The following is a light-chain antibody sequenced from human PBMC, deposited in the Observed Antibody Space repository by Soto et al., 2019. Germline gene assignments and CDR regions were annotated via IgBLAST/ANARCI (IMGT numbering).Light chain of an antibody. V-gene: IGLV2-14*03. Sequence: QSALTQPASVSGSPGQSITISCTGTSSDIGAYNYDSWYQQHPGRAPKLVIYDVSNRPSGVSDRFSGCKSGSTASLTISGLHAEDEADYYCSSFTTSTTQVFGGGTKLTVL. J-gene: IGLJ3*02. CDR3: SSFTTSTTQV. CDR1: SSDIGAYNY. CDR2: DVS.